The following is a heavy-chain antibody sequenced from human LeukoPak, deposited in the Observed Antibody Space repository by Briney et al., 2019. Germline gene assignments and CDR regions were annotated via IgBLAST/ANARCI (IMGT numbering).Heavy chain of an antibody. CDR1: GYTFTSYD. CDR2: MNPNSGST. Sequence: ASVKVSCKASGYTFTSYDINLVRQATGQGLEWMGWMNPNSGSTGYAQKFQGRVTMTRDTSITTAYMELSSLRSEDTAVYFCARRVPSYYYYAMDVWGQGTTVTVSS. CDR3: ARRVPSYYYYAMDV. J-gene: IGHJ6*02. V-gene: IGHV1-8*01. D-gene: IGHD4/OR15-4a*01.